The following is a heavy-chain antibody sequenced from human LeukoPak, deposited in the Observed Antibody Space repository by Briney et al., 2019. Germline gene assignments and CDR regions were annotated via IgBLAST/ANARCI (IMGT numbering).Heavy chain of an antibody. CDR1: GYTFTSYD. Sequence: VKVSCKASGYTFTSYDINRVRQATGQGLEWMGWMNPNSGNTGYAQKFQGRVTMTRNTSISTAYMELSSLRSEDTAVYYCARGLLSRYCSSTSCYESIAADGMDVWGQGTTVTVSS. CDR2: MNPNSGNT. D-gene: IGHD2-2*01. V-gene: IGHV1-8*01. J-gene: IGHJ6*02. CDR3: ARGLLSRYCSSTSCYESIAADGMDV.